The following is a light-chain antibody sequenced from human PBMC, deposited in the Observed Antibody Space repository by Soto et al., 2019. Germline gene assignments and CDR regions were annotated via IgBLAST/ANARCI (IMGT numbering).Light chain of an antibody. CDR2: GAS. J-gene: IGKJ1*01. CDR3: QQYGRSPPVK. V-gene: IGKV3-20*01. CDR1: QTVRSSY. Sequence: EIVLTQSPGTLSLSPGERATLSCRASQTVRSSYLAWYQQKPGQAPRLLIYGASTRAAGIPDRFSGSGSGTDFTLTISRLETEDFAVYYCQQYGRSPPVKFGQGTKVEIK.